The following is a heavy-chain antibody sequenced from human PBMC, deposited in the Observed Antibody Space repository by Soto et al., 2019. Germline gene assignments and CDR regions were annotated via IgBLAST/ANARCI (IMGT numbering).Heavy chain of an antibody. Sequence: QVQLVQSGPEVEKPGASVKVSCKTSGYTLTSYGITWVRQAPGQGFEWMGWTSTDKGKTNNAQKFQGRVTMTTDTSTSRAYMELRSLKSDERAEYYCATRSPAFDYWGQGTLVTVS. J-gene: IGHJ4*02. CDR3: ATRSPAFDY. V-gene: IGHV1-18*01. CDR1: GYTLTSYG. CDR2: TSTDKGKT.